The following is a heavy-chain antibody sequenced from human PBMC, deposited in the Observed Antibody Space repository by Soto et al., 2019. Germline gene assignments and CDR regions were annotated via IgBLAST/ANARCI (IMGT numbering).Heavy chain of an antibody. CDR2: ISYDGSNK. CDR1: GFTFSSYA. Sequence: QVQLVESGGGVVQPGRSLRLSCAASGFTFSSYAMHWVRQAPGKGLEWVAVISYDGSNKYYADSVKGRFTISRDNSKNTLYLQMNSLRAEDTAVYYCARDPSGDGYKSLLGYWGQGTLVTVSS. D-gene: IGHD5-12*01. J-gene: IGHJ4*02. CDR3: ARDPSGDGYKSLLGY. V-gene: IGHV3-30-3*01.